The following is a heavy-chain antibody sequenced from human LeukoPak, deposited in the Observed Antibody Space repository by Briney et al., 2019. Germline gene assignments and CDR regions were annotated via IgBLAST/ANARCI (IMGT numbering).Heavy chain of an antibody. V-gene: IGHV1-2*02. CDR1: GYTFTGYY. CDR3: ARDGLYSGSYCPTDY. CDR2: INPNSGGT. D-gene: IGHD1-26*01. Sequence: ASVKVSCKASGYTFTGYYMHWVRQAPGQGLEWMGWINPNSGGTNYAQKFQGRVTMTRDTSISTAYMELSRLRSDDTAVYYCARDGLYSGSYCPTDYWGQGTLVTVSS. J-gene: IGHJ4*02.